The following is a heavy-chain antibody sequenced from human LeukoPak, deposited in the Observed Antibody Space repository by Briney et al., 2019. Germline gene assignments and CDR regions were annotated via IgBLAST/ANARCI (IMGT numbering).Heavy chain of an antibody. CDR3: ARGGSTWYY. CDR2: INSDGDTI. Sequence: GGSLRLSCAASGFIFSSYEMNWVRQAPGKGLEWISYINSDGDTIYYADSVKGRFTISRDNAKNSLFLQMNSLRAEDTAVYCCARGGSTWYYWGQGTLVTVSS. D-gene: IGHD5/OR15-5a*01. CDR1: GFIFSSYE. J-gene: IGHJ4*02. V-gene: IGHV3-48*03.